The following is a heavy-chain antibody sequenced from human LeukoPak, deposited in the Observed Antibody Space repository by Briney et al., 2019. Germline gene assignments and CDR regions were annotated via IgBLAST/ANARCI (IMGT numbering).Heavy chain of an antibody. Sequence: GASVKVSCKASGYTFTSYDINWVRQATGQGLEWMGWMNPNSGNTGYAQRFQGRVTMTRNTSISTAYMELSSLRSEDTAVYYCARGGRGCSSTSSCYGGMVVYWGQGTLVTVSS. CDR1: GYTFTSYD. V-gene: IGHV1-8*01. CDR2: MNPNSGNT. J-gene: IGHJ4*02. D-gene: IGHD2-2*01. CDR3: ARGGRGCSSTSSCYGGMVVY.